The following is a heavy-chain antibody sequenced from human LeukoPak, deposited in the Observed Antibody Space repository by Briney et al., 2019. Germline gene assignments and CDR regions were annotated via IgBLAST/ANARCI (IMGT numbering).Heavy chain of an antibody. J-gene: IGHJ5*02. D-gene: IGHD6-13*01. CDR2: IYYSGST. CDR1: GGSISSSSYY. Sequence: SETLSLTCTVSGGSISSSSYYWGWIRQPPGKGLEWVGRIYYSGSTYYNPSLKSRVTISVDTSKNQFSLKLSSVTAADTAVYYCARHEAQGSWSPAPTNWFDPWGQGTLVTVSS. CDR3: ARHEAQGSWSPAPTNWFDP. V-gene: IGHV4-39*01.